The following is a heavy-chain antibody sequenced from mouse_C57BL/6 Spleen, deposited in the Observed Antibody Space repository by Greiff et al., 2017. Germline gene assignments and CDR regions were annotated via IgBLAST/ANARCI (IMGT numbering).Heavy chain of an antibody. CDR3: ARGGVITTVVVDWYFDV. CDR1: GYTFTSYW. V-gene: IGHV1-72*01. Sequence: VQLQQPGAELVKPGASVKLSCKASGYTFTSYWMHWVKQRPGRGLEWIGRIEPNSGGTKYNEKFKSKATLTVDKPSSTAYMQLSSLTSEDSAVYYCARGGVITTVVVDWYFDVWGTGTTVTVSS. CDR2: IEPNSGGT. J-gene: IGHJ1*03. D-gene: IGHD1-1*01.